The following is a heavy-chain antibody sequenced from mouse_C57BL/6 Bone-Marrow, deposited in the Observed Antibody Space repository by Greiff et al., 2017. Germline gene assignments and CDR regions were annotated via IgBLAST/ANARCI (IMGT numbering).Heavy chain of an antibody. Sequence: EVQLQQSGPELVKPGASVKIPCKASGYTFTDYNMDWVKQSHGKSLEWIGDINPNNGGTIYNQKFKGKATLTVDKSSSTAYMELRSLTSEDTAVYYCARRDYGSSSMDYWGQGTSVTVSS. V-gene: IGHV1-18*01. CDR1: GYTFTDYN. J-gene: IGHJ4*01. CDR3: ARRDYGSSSMDY. D-gene: IGHD1-1*01. CDR2: INPNNGGT.